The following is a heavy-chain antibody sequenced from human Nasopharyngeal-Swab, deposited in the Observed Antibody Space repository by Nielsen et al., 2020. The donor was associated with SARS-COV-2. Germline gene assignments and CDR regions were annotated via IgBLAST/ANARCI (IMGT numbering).Heavy chain of an antibody. Sequence: WIRQPPGKGLEWIGEIYHSGSTNYNPSLKSRVTISVDKSKNQFSLKLSSVTAADTAVYYCARDELMVYYYGMDVWGQGTTVTVS. J-gene: IGHJ6*02. V-gene: IGHV4-4*02. CDR2: IYHSGST. CDR3: ARDELMVYYYGMDV. D-gene: IGHD2-8*01.